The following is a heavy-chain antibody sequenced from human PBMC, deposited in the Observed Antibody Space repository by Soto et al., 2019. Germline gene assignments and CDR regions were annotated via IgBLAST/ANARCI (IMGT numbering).Heavy chain of an antibody. CDR3: ARVAPTGPYYYYGMDV. D-gene: IGHD7-27*01. CDR1: GYTITSYY. J-gene: IGHJ6*02. V-gene: IGHV1-46*01. CDR2: INPSGRRT. Sequence: GASVKVSCKASGYTITSYYMHWVRQAPGQGLEWMGIINPSGRRTSYAQKFQGRVTMTRDTSTSTVYMELSSLRSEDTAVYYCARVAPTGPYYYYGMDVWGQGTTVTVSS.